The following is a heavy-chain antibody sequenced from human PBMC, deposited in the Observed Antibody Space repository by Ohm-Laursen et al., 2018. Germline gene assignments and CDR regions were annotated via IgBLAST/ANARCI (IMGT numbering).Heavy chain of an antibody. Sequence: RSLRLSCAASGFTFSSYGMHWVRQAPGKGLEWVAVISYDGSNKYYADSVKGRFTISRDNSKNTLYLQMNSLRAEDTAVYYCTKERDVSTGYALQHWGQGTLVTVSS. CDR3: TKERDVSTGYALQH. J-gene: IGHJ1*01. V-gene: IGHV3-30*18. CDR2: ISYDGSNK. CDR1: GFTFSSYG. D-gene: IGHD3-9*01.